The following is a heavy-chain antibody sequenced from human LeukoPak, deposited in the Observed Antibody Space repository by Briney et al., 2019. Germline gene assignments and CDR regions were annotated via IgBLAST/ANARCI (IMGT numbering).Heavy chain of an antibody. CDR3: ARDGHYDILTGYFDY. CDR1: GYSFSSYW. D-gene: IGHD3-9*01. CDR2: IKQDGSEK. V-gene: IGHV3-7*01. Sequence: GESLKISCKGSGYSFSSYWMSWVRQAPGKGLEWVANIKQDGSEKYYVDSVKGRFTISRDNAKNSLYLQMNSLRAEDTAVYYCARDGHYDILTGYFDYWGQGTLVTVSS. J-gene: IGHJ4*02.